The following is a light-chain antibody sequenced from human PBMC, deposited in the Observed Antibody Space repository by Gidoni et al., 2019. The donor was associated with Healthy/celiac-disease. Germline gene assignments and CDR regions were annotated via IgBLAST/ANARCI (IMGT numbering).Light chain of an antibody. V-gene: IGKV3-11*01. CDR3: QQRSNWPQG. CDR2: DAS. J-gene: IGKJ1*01. CDR1: QSVSSY. Sequence: IVLTQSPATLSLSPGERATLSCRASQSVSSYLAWYQQKPGQAPRLLIYDASNRATGIPARFSGSGSGTDFTLTISSLEPEDFAVYYCQQRSNWPQGFXXXTKVEIK.